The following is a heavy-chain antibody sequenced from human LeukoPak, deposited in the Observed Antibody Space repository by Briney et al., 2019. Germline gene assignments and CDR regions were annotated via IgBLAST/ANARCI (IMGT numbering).Heavy chain of an antibody. CDR1: AFTVTTAY. V-gene: IGHV3-53*01. CDR2: IHGEGST. Sequence: GRCLRLSYPAPAFTVTTAYMASVRQDRGRGRGWASCIHGEGSTYYAASVKGHFTCSNNSPRTPRYLQMKSLRAEDTVVYYCAATGGYWTGIFDRWGQGTLVTVST. D-gene: IGHD2-8*02. CDR3: AATGGYWTGIFDR. J-gene: IGHJ4*02.